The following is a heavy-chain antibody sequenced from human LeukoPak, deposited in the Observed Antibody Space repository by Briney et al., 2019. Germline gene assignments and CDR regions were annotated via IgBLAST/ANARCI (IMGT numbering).Heavy chain of an antibody. J-gene: IGHJ6*02. Sequence: ASVKVSCKASGYTFTSYDINWVRQATGQGLEWKGWMNPNSGNTGYAQKFQGIVTMPRNTSISTAYMELSSLRSEDTAVYYCAREGYCSGGSCQYSSYYGMDVWGQGTTVTVSS. V-gene: IGHV1-8*01. CDR3: AREGYCSGGSCQYSSYYGMDV. D-gene: IGHD2-15*01. CDR1: GYTFTSYD. CDR2: MNPNSGNT.